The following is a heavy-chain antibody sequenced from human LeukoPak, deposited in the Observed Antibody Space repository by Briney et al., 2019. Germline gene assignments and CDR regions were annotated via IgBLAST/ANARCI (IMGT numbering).Heavy chain of an antibody. V-gene: IGHV4-59*01. Sequence: SGTLSLTCTVSGGSISSYYWSWIRQPPGKGLEWIGYIYYSGSTNYNPSLKSRVTISVDTSKNQFSLKLSSVTAADTAVYYCARSYYGSGRYGPQFDYWGQGTLVTVSS. CDR2: IYYSGST. D-gene: IGHD3-10*01. CDR3: ARSYYGSGRYGPQFDY. J-gene: IGHJ4*02. CDR1: GGSISSYY.